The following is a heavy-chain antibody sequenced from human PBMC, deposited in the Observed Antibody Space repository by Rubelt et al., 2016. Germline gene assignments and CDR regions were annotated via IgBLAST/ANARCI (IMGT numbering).Heavy chain of an antibody. CDR1: GGSISSGGYY. J-gene: IGHJ4*02. Sequence: QVHLQESGPGLVKPSQTLSLTCTVSGGSISSGGYYWSWIRQPPGKGPEWIGYVYYTGGTHYNPSLKSRVTISADRSKNQPSLKLSSVTAADTDVYYCASGTVHFDNWGQGTLVTVSS. D-gene: IGHD3/OR15-3a*01. V-gene: IGHV4-61*08. CDR3: ASGTVHFDN. CDR2: VYYTGGT.